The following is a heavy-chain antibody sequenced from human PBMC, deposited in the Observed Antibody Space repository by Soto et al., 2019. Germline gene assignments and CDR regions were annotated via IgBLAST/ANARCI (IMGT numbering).Heavy chain of an antibody. V-gene: IGHV1-3*01. CDR3: ARDQPFPSFEVFRENPDAFDI. Sequence: ASVKVSCKASGYTFTSYAMHWVRQAPGQRLEWMGWINAGNGNTKYSQKFQGRVTITRDTSASTAYMELSSLRSEDTAVYYCARDQPFPSFEVFRENPDAFDIWGQGTMVPVSS. J-gene: IGHJ3*02. CDR1: GYTFTSYA. D-gene: IGHD3-10*02. CDR2: INAGNGNT.